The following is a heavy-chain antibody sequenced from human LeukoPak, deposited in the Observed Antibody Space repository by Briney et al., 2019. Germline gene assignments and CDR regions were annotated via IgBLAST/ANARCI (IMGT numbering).Heavy chain of an antibody. Sequence: GGSPRLSCAASGFTFSSYGMHWVRQAPGKGLEWVAVISYDGSNKYYADSVKGRFTISRDNSKNTLYLQMNSLRAEDTAVYYCAKMNYYDSSGPTGGWFDPWGQGTLVTVSS. D-gene: IGHD3-22*01. CDR1: GFTFSSYG. CDR3: AKMNYYDSSGPTGGWFDP. CDR2: ISYDGSNK. V-gene: IGHV3-30*18. J-gene: IGHJ5*02.